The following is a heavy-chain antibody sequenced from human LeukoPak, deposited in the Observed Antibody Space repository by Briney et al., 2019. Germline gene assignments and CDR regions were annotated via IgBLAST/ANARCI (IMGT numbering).Heavy chain of an antibody. CDR1: GFTFRIYT. CDR2: ITGSGTYI. CDR3: ARARTGGTWSFDP. D-gene: IGHD2-15*01. J-gene: IGHJ5*02. V-gene: IGHV3-21*04. Sequence: GGSLRLSCAASGFTFRIYTMNWVRQAPGKGLEWVSSITGSGTYIYYADSVKGRFTISRDNAKDLPYLQMDSLRAEDTSFYFCARARTGGTWSFDPWGQGTLVTVSS.